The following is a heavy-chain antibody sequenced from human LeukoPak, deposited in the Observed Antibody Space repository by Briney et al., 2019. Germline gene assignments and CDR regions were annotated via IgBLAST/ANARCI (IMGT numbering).Heavy chain of an antibody. Sequence: SETLSLTCSVSGGSITGFYWSWIRQPPGKGLEWIGYIYYSGVTNYNPSLKSRVTISVDTSKNQFSLNLSSVTATDTAVYYCARQNPAAAGQGLDYWGQGALVTVSP. CDR2: IYYSGVT. CDR3: ARQNPAAAGQGLDY. J-gene: IGHJ4*02. D-gene: IGHD6-13*01. CDR1: GGSITGFY. V-gene: IGHV4-59*08.